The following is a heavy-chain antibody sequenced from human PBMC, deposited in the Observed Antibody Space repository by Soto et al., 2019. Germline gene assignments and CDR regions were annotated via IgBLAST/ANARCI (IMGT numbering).Heavy chain of an antibody. CDR2: IIPIFGIK. Sequence: QMQLVQSGAEVKERGSSVKISCNTSGGTFNTYALTWVRQAPGQGLEWIGGIIPIFGIKNVAQRFQGRVTINADESLTTAYMEITSLRSDGTAVYYCAKEAGDHWGQGTLVTVSS. CDR1: GGTFNTYA. CDR3: AKEAGDH. J-gene: IGHJ4*02. V-gene: IGHV1-69*01. D-gene: IGHD3-10*01.